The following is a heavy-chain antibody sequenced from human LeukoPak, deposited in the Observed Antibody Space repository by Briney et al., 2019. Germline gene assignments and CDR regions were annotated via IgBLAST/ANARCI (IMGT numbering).Heavy chain of an antibody. V-gene: IGHV3-21*01. CDR2: ISSSSSYI. CDR1: GFTFRSYS. CDR3: ARDDGAGRGTLFDY. D-gene: IGHD6-13*01. J-gene: IGHJ4*02. Sequence: GGSLRLSCAASGFTFRSYSMNWVRQAPGQGLELVSSISSSSSYIYYADSVKGRFTISRDNAKNSLYLQMNSLRAEDTAVYYCARDDGAGRGTLFDYWGQGTLVTVSS.